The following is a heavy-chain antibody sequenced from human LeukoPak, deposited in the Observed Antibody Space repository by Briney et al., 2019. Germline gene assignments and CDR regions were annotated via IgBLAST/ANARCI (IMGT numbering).Heavy chain of an antibody. CDR3: TTDGDHDYGDTDY. CDR1: GFTISNAW. D-gene: IGHD4-17*01. J-gene: IGHJ4*02. CDR2: IKSKTDGGTT. V-gene: IGHV3-15*01. Sequence: PGGSLRLSCAASGFTISNAWMSWVRQPPGKGLEWVGRIKSKTDGGTTDYAAPVKGRFTISRDDSKNTLYLQMNSLKTEDTAVYYCTTDGDHDYGDTDYWGQGTLVTVSS.